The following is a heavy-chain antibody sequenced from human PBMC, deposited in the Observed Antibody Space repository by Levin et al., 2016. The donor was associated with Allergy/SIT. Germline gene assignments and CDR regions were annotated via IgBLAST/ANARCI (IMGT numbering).Heavy chain of an antibody. CDR3: ARDGRDYYDSSGYYCDY. D-gene: IGHD3-22*01. J-gene: IGHJ4*02. V-gene: IGHV1-46*01. CDR2: INPSGGST. Sequence: WVRQAPGQGLEWMGIINPSGGSTSYAQKFQGRVTMTRDTSTSTVYMELSSLRSEDTAVYYCARDGRDYYDSSGYYCDYWGQGTLVTVSS.